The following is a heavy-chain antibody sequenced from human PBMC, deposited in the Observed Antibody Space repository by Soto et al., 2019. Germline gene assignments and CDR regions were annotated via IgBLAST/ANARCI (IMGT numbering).Heavy chain of an antibody. D-gene: IGHD1-26*01. V-gene: IGHV3-74*01. J-gene: IGHJ5*02. CDR1: GFTFSSYW. CDR3: VCVAGTGLPGVGRA. Sequence: EVQLAESGGGILEPGGSLRLSCAASGFTFSSYWMHWVRQAPGKGLVWVSHVNSDGSSTSYADSVKGRFTISSNNAKNTPHLQMRSLRGDDTAVYYGVCVAGTGLPGVGRAWGQGTLVTVSS. CDR2: VNSDGSST.